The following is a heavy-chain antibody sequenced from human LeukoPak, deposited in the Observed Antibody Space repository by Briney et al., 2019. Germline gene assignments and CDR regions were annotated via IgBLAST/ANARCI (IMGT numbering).Heavy chain of an antibody. V-gene: IGHV3-53*01. CDR3: ARDYGTVTTAYNWFDP. CDR1: GFTVSRNY. Sequence: PGGSLRLSCAASGFTVSRNYYMNWVRQAPGKGLEWVSVIYSAGTTYYADSVKGRFTISRDNSKNTVYLQMNSLRAEDTAVYYCARDYGTVTTAYNWFDPWGQGTLVTVSS. CDR2: IYSAGTT. J-gene: IGHJ5*02. D-gene: IGHD4-17*01.